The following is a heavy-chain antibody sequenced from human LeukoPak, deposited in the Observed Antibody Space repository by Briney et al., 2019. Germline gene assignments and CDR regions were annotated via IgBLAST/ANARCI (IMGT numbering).Heavy chain of an antibody. D-gene: IGHD3-22*01. CDR1: GFTFSSYW. J-gene: IGHJ4*02. Sequence: QPGGSLRLSCAASGFTFSSYWMHWVRQAPGKGLVWVSRINSDGSSTSYADSVKGRFTISRDNAKNTLYLQMNSLRAEDTAVYYCARDYYDSSGYSDGLNYWGQGTLVTVSS. CDR2: INSDGSST. CDR3: ARDYYDSSGYSDGLNY. V-gene: IGHV3-74*01.